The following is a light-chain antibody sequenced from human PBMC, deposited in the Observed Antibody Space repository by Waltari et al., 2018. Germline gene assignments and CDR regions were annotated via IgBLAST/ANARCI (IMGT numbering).Light chain of an antibody. CDR3: QQRSDWPPLT. CDR1: QSLSTY. J-gene: IGKJ4*01. V-gene: IGKV3-11*01. CDR2: DSS. Sequence: EIVLTQSPGPLSLSPGERATLSCRASQSLSTYLAWYQQKPGQAPRLLIYDSSNRATGIPARFSGSGSGTDFTLNISSLEPEDFAIYFCQQRSDWPPLTFGGGTKVEIK.